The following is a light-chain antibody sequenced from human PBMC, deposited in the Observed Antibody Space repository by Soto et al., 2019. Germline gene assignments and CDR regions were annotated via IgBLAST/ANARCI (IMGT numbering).Light chain of an antibody. V-gene: IGLV2-14*01. Sequence: QSALTQPASVSGSPGQSITISCTGTSSDVGTYNYVSWYQQHAGKVPKLMIYDVSNRPSGVSDRFSGSKSGKTASLTISGLQAEDEADYYCTSYTSSSTLVFGGGTKLTVL. CDR3: TSYTSSSTLV. J-gene: IGLJ2*01. CDR1: SSDVGTYNY. CDR2: DVS.